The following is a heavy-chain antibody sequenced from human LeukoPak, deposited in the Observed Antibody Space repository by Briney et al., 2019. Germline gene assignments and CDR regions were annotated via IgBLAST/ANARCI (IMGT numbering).Heavy chain of an antibody. CDR1: GFTVSSNY. Sequence: GGSLRLSCAASGFTVSSNYMSWVRQPQGKGREGVQVIYSGGSTYYADSVKGRFTISRDNSKSTLYLQMNSLRAEDTAVYYCARSIQLWSGGSAELDYWGQGTLVTVSS. CDR2: IYSGGST. V-gene: IGHV3-66*01. J-gene: IGHJ4*02. D-gene: IGHD5-18*01. CDR3: ARSIQLWSGGSAELDY.